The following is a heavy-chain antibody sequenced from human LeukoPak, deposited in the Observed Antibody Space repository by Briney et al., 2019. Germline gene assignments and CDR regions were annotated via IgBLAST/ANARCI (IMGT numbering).Heavy chain of an antibody. CDR2: ISGSGGST. V-gene: IGHV3-23*01. Sequence: AGGSLRLSCAASGFTFSSYAMSWVRQAPGKGLEWVSAISGSGGSTYYADSVKGRFTISRDNSKNTLYLQMNSLRAEDTGVYYCARYGPNDSPCDYWGQGTLVTVSS. CDR3: ARYGPNDSPCDY. D-gene: IGHD3-3*01. J-gene: IGHJ4*02. CDR1: GFTFSSYA.